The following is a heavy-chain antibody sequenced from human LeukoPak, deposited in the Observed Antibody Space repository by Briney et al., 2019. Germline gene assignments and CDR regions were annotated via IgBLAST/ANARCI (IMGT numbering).Heavy chain of an antibody. V-gene: IGHV6-1*01. Sequence: SQTLSLTCAISGDSVSSNSAAWNWIRQSPSRGLEWLGRTFYRSRWYNDYATSVRSRINITPDTSNNQFSLQLNSVTPEDTAAYYCARAPHAVAGTVYFDYWDQETLVTVSS. D-gene: IGHD6-19*01. J-gene: IGHJ4*02. CDR1: GDSVSSNSAA. CDR2: TFYRSRWYN. CDR3: ARAPHAVAGTVYFDY.